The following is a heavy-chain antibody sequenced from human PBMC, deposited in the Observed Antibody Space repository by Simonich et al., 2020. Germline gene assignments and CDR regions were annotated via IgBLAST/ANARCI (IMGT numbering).Heavy chain of an antibody. CDR3: ARGALTGDYYYMDV. V-gene: IGHV1-2*02. CDR1: GYTFTGYY. D-gene: IGHD7-27*01. Sequence: QVQLVQSGAEVKKPGASVKVSCKASGYTFTGYYMHWVRQAPGQGLEGMGGSNPNRGGTNYAQKFQGRGTRTRDTSISTTYMELSRLRSDDTAVYYCARGALTGDYYYMDVWGKGTTVTVSS. CDR2: SNPNRGGT. J-gene: IGHJ6*03.